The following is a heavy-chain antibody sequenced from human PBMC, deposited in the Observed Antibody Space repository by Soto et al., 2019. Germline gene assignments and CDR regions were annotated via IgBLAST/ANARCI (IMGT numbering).Heavy chain of an antibody. CDR2: IYYSGST. Sequence: PSGTLSIRCTVSGGSSSSYYWSWIRRPPGKGLEWIGYIYYSGSTNYNPSLKSRVTISVDTSKNQFSLKLSSVTAADTAVYYCARDTNLYDDIVVVPAANGDYYYGMDVWGQGTTV. V-gene: IGHV4-59*01. D-gene: IGHD2-2*01. CDR1: GGSSSSYY. CDR3: ARDTNLYDDIVVVPAANGDYYYGMDV. J-gene: IGHJ6*02.